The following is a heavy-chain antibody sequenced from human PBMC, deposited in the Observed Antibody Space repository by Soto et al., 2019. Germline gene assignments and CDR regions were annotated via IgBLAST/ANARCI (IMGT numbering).Heavy chain of an antibody. J-gene: IGHJ4*02. CDR2: IIPMFDIK. Sequence: QLQLVQSGAEVKERGSSVKISCKTSGGKFNPYALTWVRQAPGQGLEWIGGIIPMFDIKNVAQRFQGRVTLNADDAMTTAYMEMTSLRSDDTAVYYGAKEAGDHWGQGTLVSVSS. V-gene: IGHV1-69*01. CDR3: AKEAGDH. D-gene: IGHD3-10*01. CDR1: GGKFNPYA.